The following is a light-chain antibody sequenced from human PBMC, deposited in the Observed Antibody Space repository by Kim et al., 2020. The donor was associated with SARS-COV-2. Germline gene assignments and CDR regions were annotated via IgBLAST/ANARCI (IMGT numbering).Light chain of an antibody. CDR3: STYTSSSTWV. Sequence: GQPITISCTGPSSDIGIYDYVSWYQQHPGKAPKLMIYDVLNRPTGLSNRFSGSKSGNTASLTISGLQAEDEADYYCSTYTSSSTWVFGGGTKVTVL. CDR1: SSDIGIYDY. V-gene: IGLV2-14*03. J-gene: IGLJ3*02. CDR2: DVL.